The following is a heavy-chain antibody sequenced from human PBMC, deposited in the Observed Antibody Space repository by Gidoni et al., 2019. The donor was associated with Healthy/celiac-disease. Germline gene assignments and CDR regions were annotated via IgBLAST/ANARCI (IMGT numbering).Heavy chain of an antibody. CDR2: IRCSEGST. Sequence: EVQLLESGGGLVQPGGSLRLSCAAPGFTFSSYAMSWVRQAPGKGLGWVSAIRCSEGSTYYADSVKGRFTISRDNSKNTLYLQMNSLRAEDTAVYYCAKYPCCSYYFDYWGQGTRVTVSS. V-gene: IGHV3-23*01. CDR1: GFTFSSYA. CDR3: AKYPCCSYYFDY. D-gene: IGHD2-15*01. J-gene: IGHJ4*02.